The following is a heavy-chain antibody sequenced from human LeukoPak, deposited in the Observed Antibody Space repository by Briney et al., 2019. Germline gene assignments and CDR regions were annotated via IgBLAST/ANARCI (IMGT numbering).Heavy chain of an antibody. V-gene: IGHV1-24*01. CDR1: GYTLTELS. D-gene: IGHD1-7*01. J-gene: IGHJ6*02. Sequence: GASVKVSCKVSGYTLTELSMHWVRQAPGKGLEWMGGFDPEDGETIYAQKFQGRVTMTEDTSTDTAYMELSSLRSEDTAVYYCTTTSALELSIYYYYGMDVWGQGTTVTVSS. CDR2: FDPEDGET. CDR3: TTTSALELSIYYYYGMDV.